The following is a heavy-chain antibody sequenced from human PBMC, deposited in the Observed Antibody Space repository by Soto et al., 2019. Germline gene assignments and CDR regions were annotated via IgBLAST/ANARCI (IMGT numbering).Heavy chain of an antibody. CDR3: NRASSLDFDF. V-gene: IGHV3-49*04. D-gene: IGHD3-16*01. Sequence: SLRLSCTTSGFTFGDYALSWVRQAPGKGLEWVGFIRRNAYGGTTDYAASVKGRFTISRDDSKSIAYLQMNSLRTEDTALYYCNRASSLDFDFWGQGTLVTVSS. J-gene: IGHJ4*02. CDR1: GFTFGDYA. CDR2: IRRNAYGGTT.